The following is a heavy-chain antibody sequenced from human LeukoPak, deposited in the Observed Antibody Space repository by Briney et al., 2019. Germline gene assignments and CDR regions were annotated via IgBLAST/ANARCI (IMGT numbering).Heavy chain of an antibody. CDR2: ISPRSDFT. CDR1: GFSFSSHS. CDR3: SAQPESLAGAMYS. V-gene: IGHV3-23*01. J-gene: IGHJ4*02. D-gene: IGHD6-19*01. Sequence: GGSLRLSCTASGFSFSSHSMTWVRQAPGKGLDWVSTISPRSDFTFYADPVKGRFTVSRDNSRNTLYLHMSTLRAEDTAVYYCSAQPESLAGAMYSWGQGALVTVSS.